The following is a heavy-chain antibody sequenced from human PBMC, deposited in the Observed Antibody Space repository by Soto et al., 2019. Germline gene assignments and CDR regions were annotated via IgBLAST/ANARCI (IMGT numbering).Heavy chain of an antibody. CDR1: GFSFSTYA. CDR2: ISYDVNNR. D-gene: IGHD3-10*01. CDR3: ARDTVRGSPTFAVWYLDL. V-gene: IGHV3-30-3*01. J-gene: IGHJ2*01. Sequence: QVQLVESGGGVVQPGRSLRLSCAASGFSFSTYAMHWVRRPPGKGLEWVAFISYDVNNRYYADSVKGRFTISRDNSKTTLYLQINSLRSEDTALYYCARDTVRGSPTFAVWYLDLWGRGTLVTVSS.